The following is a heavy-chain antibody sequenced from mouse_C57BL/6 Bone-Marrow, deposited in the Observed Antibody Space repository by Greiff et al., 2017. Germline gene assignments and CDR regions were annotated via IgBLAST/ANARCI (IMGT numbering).Heavy chain of an antibody. Sequence: EVQRVESGAELVRPGASVKLSCTASGFNIKDDYMHWVKQRPEQGLEWIGWIDPENGDTEYASKFQGKATITADPSSNTAYLQLSSLTSEDTAVDYCTQGRITTVVATSEYFDYWGQGTTLTVSS. V-gene: IGHV14-4*01. CDR2: IDPENGDT. D-gene: IGHD1-1*01. CDR1: GFNIKDDY. CDR3: TQGRITTVVATSEYFDY. J-gene: IGHJ2*01.